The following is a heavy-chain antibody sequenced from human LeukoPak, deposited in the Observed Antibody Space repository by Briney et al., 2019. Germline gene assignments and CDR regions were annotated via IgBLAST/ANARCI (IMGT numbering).Heavy chain of an antibody. CDR2: ITPIFATA. J-gene: IGHJ5*02. D-gene: IGHD3-3*01. Sequence: ASVKVSCKASGGTFNSYAISWVRQAPGQGLEWMGRITPIFATANYAQKFQGRVTITTDESTSTAYIELSSLRSEDTAVYYCARGSKVLEWPTENWFDPWGQGTLVTVSS. CDR1: GGTFNSYA. CDR3: ARGSKVLEWPTENWFDP. V-gene: IGHV1-69*05.